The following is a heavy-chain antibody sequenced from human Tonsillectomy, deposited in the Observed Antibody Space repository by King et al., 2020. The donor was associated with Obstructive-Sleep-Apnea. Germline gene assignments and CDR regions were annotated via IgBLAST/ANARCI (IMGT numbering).Heavy chain of an antibody. CDR2: ISSNSTYT. Sequence: VQLVESGGGLVKPGGSLRLSCTGSGFTFRSYSMNWVRQAPGKGLEWVASISSNSTYTYYKESLKGRFTISRENAKKSLYLQMNSLRAEDTAVYYCARDGDCSGGNCYARFDHWGQGTLVTVSA. J-gene: IGHJ4*02. V-gene: IGHV3-21*01. CDR3: ARDGDCSGGNCYARFDH. CDR1: GFTFRSYS. D-gene: IGHD2-15*01.